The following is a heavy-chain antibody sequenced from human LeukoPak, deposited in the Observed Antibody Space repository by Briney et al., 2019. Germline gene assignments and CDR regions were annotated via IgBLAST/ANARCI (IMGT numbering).Heavy chain of an antibody. J-gene: IGHJ6*02. Sequence: GGSLRLSCAVSGFTFSTYSMNWVRQAPGKGLEWVSFISSSSTYIYYADSVKGRFTISRDNANNSLYLQMNSLRAEDTAVYYCARPLWFGESGGMDVWGQGTTVTVSS. D-gene: IGHD3-10*01. V-gene: IGHV3-21*01. CDR3: ARPLWFGESGGMDV. CDR2: ISSSSTYI. CDR1: GFTFSTYS.